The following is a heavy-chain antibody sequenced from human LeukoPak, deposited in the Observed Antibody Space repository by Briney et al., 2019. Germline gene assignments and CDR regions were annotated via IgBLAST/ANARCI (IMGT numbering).Heavy chain of an antibody. D-gene: IGHD1-1*01. CDR2: ISYDGSNK. V-gene: IGHV3-30-3*01. J-gene: IGHJ4*02. Sequence: TGGSLRLSCAASGFTFSSYAMHWVRQAPGKGLEWVAVISYDGSNKYYADSVKGRFTISRDNSKNTLYLQMNSLRAEDTAVYYCARDSFAVHYYFDYWGQGTLVTVSS. CDR1: GFTFSSYA. CDR3: ARDSFAVHYYFDY.